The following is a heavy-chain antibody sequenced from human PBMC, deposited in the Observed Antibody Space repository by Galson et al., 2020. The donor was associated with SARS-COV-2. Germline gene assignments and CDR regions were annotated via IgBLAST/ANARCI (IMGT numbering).Heavy chain of an antibody. V-gene: IGHV3-30-3*01. CDR1: GFTFSSYA. Sequence: TGGSLRLSCAASGFTFSSYAMHWVHQAPGKGLEWVAVISYDGSNKYYADSVKGRFTISRDNSKNTLYLQMNSLRAEDTAVYYCARARGGSYYDAFDIWGQGTMVTVSS. D-gene: IGHD1-26*01. J-gene: IGHJ3*02. CDR2: ISYDGSNK. CDR3: ARARGGSYYDAFDI.